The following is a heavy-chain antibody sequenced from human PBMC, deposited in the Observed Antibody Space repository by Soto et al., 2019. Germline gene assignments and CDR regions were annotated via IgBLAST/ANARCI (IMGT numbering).Heavy chain of an antibody. CDR2: IYYSGST. J-gene: IGHJ5*02. V-gene: IGHV4-30-4*01. D-gene: IGHD3-10*01. CDR1: GGSISSGDYY. Sequence: SETLSLTCTVSGGSISSGDYYWSWIRQPPGKGLEWIGYIYYSGSTYYNPSLKSRVTISVDTSKNQFSLKLSSVTAADTAVYYCARDSYYGSGSYDGWFDPWGQGTLVTVSS. CDR3: ARDSYYGSGSYDGWFDP.